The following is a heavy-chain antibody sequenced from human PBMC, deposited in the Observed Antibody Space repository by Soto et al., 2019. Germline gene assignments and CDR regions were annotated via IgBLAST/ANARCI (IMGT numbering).Heavy chain of an antibody. V-gene: IGHV2-26*01. J-gene: IGHJ6*02. Sequence: QVTLKESGPVLVKPTETLTLTCTVSGFSLRNARMRVSWISQPPGKALEWLAHVLSTDEKSYNKSLQTRLTIPKDTCKSQVVLTMTYMDPVDTATYFRARMLAVNYFYYSVDVWGEGPTVTVSS. CDR1: GFSLRNARMR. CDR2: VLSTDEK. CDR3: ARMLAVNYFYYSVDV. D-gene: IGHD6-6*01.